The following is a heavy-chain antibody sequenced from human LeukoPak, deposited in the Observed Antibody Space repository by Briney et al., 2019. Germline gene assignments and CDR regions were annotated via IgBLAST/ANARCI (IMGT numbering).Heavy chain of an antibody. V-gene: IGHV3-33*01. J-gene: IGHJ2*01. Sequence: GESLKISCVASRFAFRSYGMHWVRQAPGKGLEWVAVIWSDGSNNYYADSVKGRFTISRDNSKNTLYLQMNSLRAEDTAVYYCARDFSARYFDLWGRGTLVIVSS. CDR2: IWSDGSNN. CDR1: RFAFRSYG. CDR3: ARDFSARYFDL.